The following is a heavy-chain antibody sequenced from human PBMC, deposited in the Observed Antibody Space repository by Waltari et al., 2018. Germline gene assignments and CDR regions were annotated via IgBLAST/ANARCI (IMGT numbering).Heavy chain of an antibody. V-gene: IGHV3-15*01. CDR3: TTVRLGELSFFDY. D-gene: IGHD3-16*02. CDR1: GFTCSNAW. CDR2: IKSKTDGGTT. J-gene: IGHJ4*02. Sequence: EVQLVESGGGLVKPGGSLRLSCAASGFTCSNAWMSWVRQAPGKGLEWVGRIKSKTDGGTTDYAAPVKGRFTISRDDSKNTLYLQMNSLKTEDTAVYYCTTVRLGELSFFDYWGQGTLVTVSS.